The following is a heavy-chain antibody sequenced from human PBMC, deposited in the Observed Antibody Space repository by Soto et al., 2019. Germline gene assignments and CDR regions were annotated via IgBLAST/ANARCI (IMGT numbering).Heavy chain of an antibody. CDR1: GFSFSGCW. V-gene: IGHV3-7*05. Sequence: EVQLVESGGGLVLPGGSLRLSCSASGFSFSGCWMDWVRQAPGKGLEWVANIKQDGSVIHYADSVKGRFTISRDNAQNSLFLQMNSLRAEDTAVYYCARDAGYCSGSGCWDALDMRGQGTLVTVSS. D-gene: IGHD2-15*01. CDR3: ARDAGYCSGSGCWDALDM. CDR2: IKQDGSVI. J-gene: IGHJ3*02.